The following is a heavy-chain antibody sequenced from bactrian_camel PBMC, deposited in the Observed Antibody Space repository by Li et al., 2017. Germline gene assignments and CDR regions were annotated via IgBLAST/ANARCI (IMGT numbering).Heavy chain of an antibody. Sequence: QVQLVESGGGSVQAGGSLKLSCEISGRTHISYCMGWFRQAPGKEREEVARVDATGKTFYAESVKGRFTISQDNTKGTSYPQMSTLKPEDTAMYYCAAGRRDWRGGCYTFSVSAYNYWGQGPRSPSP. CDR2: VDATGKT. CDR3: AAGRRDWRGGCYTFSVSAYNY. D-gene: IGHD1*01. CDR1: GRTHISYC. V-gene: IGHV3S57*01. J-gene: IGHJ4*01.